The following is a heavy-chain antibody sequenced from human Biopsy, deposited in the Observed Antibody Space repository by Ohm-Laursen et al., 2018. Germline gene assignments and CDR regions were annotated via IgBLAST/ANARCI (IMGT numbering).Heavy chain of an antibody. CDR1: GGSIGSFF. J-gene: IGHJ5*02. Sequence: PSDTLSLTCTVSGGSIGSFFWSWIRQPPGKGLEWIGYIYYSGSTNYDPSLRSRVTISVDRSKNQFSLELSSMTAADTAVYYCAREPRIAAVAYFDPWGQGTLVIVSS. D-gene: IGHD6-13*01. V-gene: IGHV4-59*12. CDR2: IYYSGST. CDR3: AREPRIAAVAYFDP.